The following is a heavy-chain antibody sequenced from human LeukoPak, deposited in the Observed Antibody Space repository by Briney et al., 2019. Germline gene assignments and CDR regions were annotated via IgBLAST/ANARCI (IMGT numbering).Heavy chain of an antibody. CDR1: GGSFSGYY. CDR2: VNHSGST. D-gene: IGHD6-13*01. Sequence: SETLSLTCAVYGGSFSGYYWSWIRQPPGKWLEWIGEVNHSGSTNYNPSLKSRVTISVDTSKNQFSLKLSSVTAADTAVYYCARLEAEYFSSSWWYWGQGTLVTVSS. CDR3: ARLEAEYFSSSWWY. V-gene: IGHV4-34*01. J-gene: IGHJ4*02.